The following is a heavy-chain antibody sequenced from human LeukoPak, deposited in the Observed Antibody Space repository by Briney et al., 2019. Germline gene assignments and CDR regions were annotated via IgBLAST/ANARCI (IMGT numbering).Heavy chain of an antibody. CDR3: ARDRVDTAMVTFFDY. Sequence: PGRSLRLSCAASGFTFSSYAMHWVRQAPGKGLEWVAVISYDGSNKYYADSVKGRFTISRDNSKNTLYLQMNSLRAEDTAVYYCARDRVDTAMVTFFDYWGQGTLVTVSS. CDR2: ISYDGSNK. J-gene: IGHJ4*02. D-gene: IGHD5-18*01. V-gene: IGHV3-30-3*01. CDR1: GFTFSSYA.